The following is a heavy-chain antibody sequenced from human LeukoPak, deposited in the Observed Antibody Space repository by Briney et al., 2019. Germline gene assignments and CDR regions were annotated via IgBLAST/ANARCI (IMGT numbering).Heavy chain of an antibody. CDR1: GFTFDDYA. J-gene: IGHJ4*02. Sequence: PGGSLRLSCAASGFTFDDYAMHWVRHAPGKGLEWVSGISWNSGSIGYADSVKGRFTISRDNAKNSLYLQMNSLRSEDTAVYYCATAIHLAVAGPFDYWGQGTLVTVSS. CDR2: ISWNSGSI. CDR3: ATAIHLAVAGPFDY. V-gene: IGHV3-9*01. D-gene: IGHD6-19*01.